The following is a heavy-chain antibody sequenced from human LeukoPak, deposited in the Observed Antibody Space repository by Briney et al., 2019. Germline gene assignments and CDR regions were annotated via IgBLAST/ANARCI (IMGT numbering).Heavy chain of an antibody. V-gene: IGHV3-30-3*01. CDR1: GFTFSNYF. CDR3: ARERQDTIIHSGAFDI. CDR2: IANDGSHT. Sequence: GRSLRLSCAASGFTFSNYFMHWVRQAPGKRLEWVADIANDGSHTFYVESVKGRFTISRDNSKNTLYLQMNSLRVEDTAVYFCARERQDTIIHSGAFDIWGQGTMVTVSS. J-gene: IGHJ3*02. D-gene: IGHD3-10*01.